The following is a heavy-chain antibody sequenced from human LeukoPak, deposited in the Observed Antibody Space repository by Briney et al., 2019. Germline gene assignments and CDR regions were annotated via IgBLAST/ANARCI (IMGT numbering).Heavy chain of an antibody. J-gene: IGHJ4*02. V-gene: IGHV4-59*08. CDR3: ARAVSGRFDY. Sequence: EWTGYIYYSASTNYNPSLKSRVTISVDTSKNQFSLKLSSVTAADTAIYYCARAVSGRFDYWGQGTLVTVSS. CDR2: IYYSAST. D-gene: IGHD6-19*01.